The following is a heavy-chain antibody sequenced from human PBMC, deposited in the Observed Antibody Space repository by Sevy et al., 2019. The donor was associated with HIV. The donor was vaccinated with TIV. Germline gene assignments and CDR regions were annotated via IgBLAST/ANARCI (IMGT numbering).Heavy chain of an antibody. CDR1: GFTFTHAW. J-gene: IGHJ6*02. D-gene: IGHD2-8*02. V-gene: IGHV3-15*01. Sequence: GGSLRLSRTASGFTFTHAWMSWVRQAPGKGLEWAGRIKSTPDGGTTDYAGPVKGRSTISRDDSKNTLYLQMNSLKTEDTAVYYCSTDPIIVLLVTDGMDVWGQGTTVTVSS. CDR2: IKSTPDGGTT. CDR3: STDPIIVLLVTDGMDV.